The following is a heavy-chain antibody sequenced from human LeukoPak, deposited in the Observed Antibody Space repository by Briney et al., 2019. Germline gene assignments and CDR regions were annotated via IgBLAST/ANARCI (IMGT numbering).Heavy chain of an antibody. V-gene: IGHV1-69*06. CDR1: GYTFTSYG. CDR2: IIPIFGTA. CDR3: AGLGELSLQEYYFDY. Sequence: GASVKVSCKASGYTFTSYGISWVRQAPGQGLEWMGGIIPIFGTANYAQKFQGRVTITADKSTSTAYMELSSLRSEDTAVYYCAGLGELSLQEYYFDYWGQGTLVTVSS. J-gene: IGHJ4*02. D-gene: IGHD3-16*02.